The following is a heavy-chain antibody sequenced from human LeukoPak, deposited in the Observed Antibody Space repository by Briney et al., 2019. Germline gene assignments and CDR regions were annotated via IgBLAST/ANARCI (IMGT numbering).Heavy chain of an antibody. Sequence: ASVKVSCKASGYTFTSYGISWVRQAPGQGLEWMGWISAYNGNTNYAQKLQGRVTMTTDTSTSTAYMELRSLRSDDTAVYYCARASKRFEYYYYGMDVWGQGTTVTVSS. CDR3: ARASKRFEYYYYGMDV. J-gene: IGHJ6*02. CDR1: GYTFTSYG. D-gene: IGHD5-24*01. CDR2: ISAYNGNT. V-gene: IGHV1-18*01.